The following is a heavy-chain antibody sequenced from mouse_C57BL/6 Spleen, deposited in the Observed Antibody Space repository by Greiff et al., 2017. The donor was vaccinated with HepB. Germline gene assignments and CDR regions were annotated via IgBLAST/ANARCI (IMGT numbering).Heavy chain of an antibody. CDR2: IYPGDGDT. Sequence: VQLQQSGPELVKPGASVKISCKASGYAFSSSWMNWVKQRPGKGLEWIGRIYPGDGDTNYNGKFKGKATLTADQASSTSYMQLSSLTSEDSAVYFCAREAITTVAYYFDYWGQGTTLTVSS. CDR3: AREAITTVAYYFDY. D-gene: IGHD1-1*01. V-gene: IGHV1-82*01. J-gene: IGHJ2*01. CDR1: GYAFSSSW.